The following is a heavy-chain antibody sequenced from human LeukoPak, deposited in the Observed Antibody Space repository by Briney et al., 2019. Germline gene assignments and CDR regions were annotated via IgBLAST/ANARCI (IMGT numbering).Heavy chain of an antibody. Sequence: GGSLRLSCAASGFTFSTYDMNWVRQAPGKGLEWVSSISGSRFYIYYADSVKGRFIISRDNAKNSLYLQMNSLRAEDTAVYYCARSSVDSSSSEDYWGQGTLVTVSS. CDR2: ISGSRFYI. D-gene: IGHD6-6*01. V-gene: IGHV3-21*01. CDR1: GFTFSTYD. CDR3: ARSSVDSSSSEDY. J-gene: IGHJ4*02.